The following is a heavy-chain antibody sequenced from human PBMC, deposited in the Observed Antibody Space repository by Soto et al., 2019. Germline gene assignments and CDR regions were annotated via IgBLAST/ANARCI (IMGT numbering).Heavy chain of an antibody. Sequence: SETLSLTCNVSGGSISSSRSYWAWIRQPPGKGLEWIANIFYSGSTYYNPSLASRVTVSVDTSKNQFSLKLSSVTAADTAVYYCARHWGLWSGPNFDYWGQGTRVTVAS. D-gene: IGHD3-3*01. CDR3: ARHWGLWSGPNFDY. CDR1: GGSISSSRSY. V-gene: IGHV4-39*01. J-gene: IGHJ4*02. CDR2: IFYSGST.